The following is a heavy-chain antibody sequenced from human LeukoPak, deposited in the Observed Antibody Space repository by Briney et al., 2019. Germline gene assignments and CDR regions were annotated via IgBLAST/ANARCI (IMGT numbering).Heavy chain of an antibody. CDR2: ISYDGSNK. Sequence: GRSLRLSCAASGFTFSSYAMHWVRQAPGKGLEWVAVISYDGSNKYYADSVKGRFIISRDNSKNTLYLQMNSLRAEDTAVYYCARVYSGSYFLYYYYGMDVWGQGTTVTVSS. J-gene: IGHJ6*02. D-gene: IGHD1-26*01. CDR3: ARVYSGSYFLYYYYGMDV. CDR1: GFTFSSYA. V-gene: IGHV3-30-3*01.